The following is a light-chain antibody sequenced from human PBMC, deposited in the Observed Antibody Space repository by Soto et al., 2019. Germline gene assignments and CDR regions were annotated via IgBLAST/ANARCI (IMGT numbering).Light chain of an antibody. J-gene: IGKJ5*01. CDR3: QQYGSSHPIT. Sequence: EVVLTQSPGTLSLSPGERATLSCRASQNVNSTFLAWFQQKPGRAPRLLIYDASSRATDIPDRVSGIGSGTHFTLTISRLEPEDSAVYYCQQYGSSHPITFGQGT. V-gene: IGKV3-20*01. CDR2: DAS. CDR1: QNVNSTF.